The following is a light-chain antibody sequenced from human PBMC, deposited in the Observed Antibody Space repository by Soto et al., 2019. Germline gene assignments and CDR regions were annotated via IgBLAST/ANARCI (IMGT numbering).Light chain of an antibody. CDR2: DAS. CDR1: QNVGTY. J-gene: IGKJ4*01. CDR3: QQRSDWPLT. Sequence: EIVLTQSPATLSLSPGERATLSCRASQNVGTYLAWYQQKPGQAPRLLIYDASNRATGIPARFSGSGSGTDFTLTISSLEPEDFEVYFGQQRSDWPLTFCGGTKVEMK. V-gene: IGKV3-11*01.